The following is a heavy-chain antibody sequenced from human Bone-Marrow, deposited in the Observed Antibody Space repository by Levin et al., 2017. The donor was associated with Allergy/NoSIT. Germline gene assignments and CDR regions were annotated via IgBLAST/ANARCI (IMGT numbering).Heavy chain of an antibody. CDR2: ISGSDGST. CDR3: AKSRSGLPAAGTNY. Sequence: GESLKISCVASGFTFSIYAMTWVRQAPGKGLEWVSTISGSDGSTYYADSVKGRFTISRDNSKNTLNLQMNSLRAEDTAVYYCAKSRSGLPAAGTNYWGQGTLVTVSS. CDR1: GFTFSIYA. J-gene: IGHJ4*02. D-gene: IGHD6-13*01. V-gene: IGHV3-23*01.